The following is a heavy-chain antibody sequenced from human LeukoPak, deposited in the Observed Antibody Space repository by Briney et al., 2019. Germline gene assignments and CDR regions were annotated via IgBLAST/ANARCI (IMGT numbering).Heavy chain of an antibody. CDR1: GFTFSRHW. D-gene: IGHD1-26*01. CDR3: ARGRGYSGSYFDYFDY. CDR2: IKHEGSEK. J-gene: IGHJ4*02. V-gene: IGHV3-7*01. Sequence: GGSLRLSCAASGFTFSRHWMIWVRQAPGKGLEWVANIKHEGSEKYYVDSVRGRFTISRDNAKNSLYLQMNSLRAEDTAAYYCARGRGYSGSYFDYFDYWGQGTLVTVSS.